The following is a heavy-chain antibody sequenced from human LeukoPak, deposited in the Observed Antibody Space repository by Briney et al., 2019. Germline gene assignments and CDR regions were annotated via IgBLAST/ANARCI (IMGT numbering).Heavy chain of an antibody. CDR1: GFTFSDYW. CDR3: ARRGGSSSRRSPIDY. CDR2: IKQDGSQR. J-gene: IGHJ4*02. D-gene: IGHD6-6*01. Sequence: GSLRLSCTASGFTFSDYWMTWVRQAPGKGPEWVANIKQDGSQRYYVDSVRGRFTISRDNAKNSLFLQMNGLRAEDTAVYYCARRGGSSSRRSPIDYWGQGTLVTVST. V-gene: IGHV3-7*01.